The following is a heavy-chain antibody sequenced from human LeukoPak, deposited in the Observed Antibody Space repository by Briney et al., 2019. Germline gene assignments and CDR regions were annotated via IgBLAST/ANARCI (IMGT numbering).Heavy chain of an antibody. Sequence: GGSLRLSCAASGFTFSSYAMSCVRQAPGKGLLWVSRINSDGSSTSYAESVKGQVTISRDNSKSTRYLQKNNMRARDTALYYTSKDRSDGRPMTMDVWSKGTTVTVSS. J-gene: IGHJ6*04. CDR1: GFTFSSYA. D-gene: IGHD2-15*01. V-gene: IGHV3-23*03. CDR3: SKDRSDGRPMTMDV. CDR2: INSDGSST.